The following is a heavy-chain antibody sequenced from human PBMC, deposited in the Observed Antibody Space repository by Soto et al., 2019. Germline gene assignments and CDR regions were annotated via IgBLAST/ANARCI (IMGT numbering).Heavy chain of an antibody. CDR2: ISAYNGNT. CDR3: ARDWPDWDIVVVVAATDAFDI. J-gene: IGHJ3*02. Sequence: APVKASSKASRYTFTCYGSSWAPHAPGQGVEWMGWISAYNGNTNYAQKLQGRVTMTTDTSPSTAYMELRSLRSDDTAVYYCARDWPDWDIVVVVAATDAFDIWGQGTMVTVSS. D-gene: IGHD2-15*01. V-gene: IGHV1-18*01. CDR1: RYTFTCYG.